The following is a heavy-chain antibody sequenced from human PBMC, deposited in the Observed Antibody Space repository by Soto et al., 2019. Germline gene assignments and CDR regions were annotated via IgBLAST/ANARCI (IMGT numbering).Heavy chain of an antibody. CDR1: GFTFRNYW. CDR3: SGLPY. Sequence: GGSLRLSCATSGFTFRNYWMHWVRQVPGKGLVWVSRINADGTTINYADSVKGRFTISRDNAKNTLYLQMKSLKAEETAVYYCSGLPYWGQGTLVTVSS. V-gene: IGHV3-74*01. J-gene: IGHJ4*02. CDR2: INADGTTI. D-gene: IGHD6-19*01.